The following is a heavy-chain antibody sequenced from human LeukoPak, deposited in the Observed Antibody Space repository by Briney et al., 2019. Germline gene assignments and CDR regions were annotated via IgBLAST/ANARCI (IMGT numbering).Heavy chain of an antibody. V-gene: IGHV3-23*01. J-gene: IGHJ4*02. CDR3: AKGGSGWYYYFDY. Sequence: GGSLRLSCAASGFTFSSYSMNWVRQALGKGLEWVSAISGSGGSTYYADSVKGRFTISRDNSKNTLYLQMNSLRAEDTAVYYCAKGGSGWYYYFDYWGQGTLVTVSS. D-gene: IGHD6-19*01. CDR1: GFTFSSYS. CDR2: ISGSGGST.